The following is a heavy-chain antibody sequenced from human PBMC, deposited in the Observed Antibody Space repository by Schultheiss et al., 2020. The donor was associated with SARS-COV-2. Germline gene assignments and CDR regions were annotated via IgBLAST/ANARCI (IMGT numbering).Heavy chain of an antibody. V-gene: IGHV3-23*01. CDR1: GFTFSSYA. Sequence: GGSLRLSCAASGFTFSSYAMSWVRQAPGKGLEWVSAISGSGGSTYYADSVKGRFTISRHNSKNTLYLQMNSVRAEDTAVYYCARVSTDYMDVWGKGTTVTGSS. D-gene: IGHD4-17*01. CDR3: ARVSTDYMDV. CDR2: ISGSGGST. J-gene: IGHJ6*03.